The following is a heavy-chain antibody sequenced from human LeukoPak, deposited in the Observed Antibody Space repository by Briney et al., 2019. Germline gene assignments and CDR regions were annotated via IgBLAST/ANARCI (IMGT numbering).Heavy chain of an antibody. Sequence: PGGSLRLSCATSGFTFDDYGMSWVRQAPGKGLEWVSGINWNGGSTGYADSVKGRFTTSRDNAKNSLYLQMNSLKTEDTAVYYCTRDQTPYYWGQGTLVTVSS. V-gene: IGHV3-20*04. J-gene: IGHJ4*02. CDR3: TRDQTPYY. CDR1: GFTFDDYG. CDR2: INWNGGST.